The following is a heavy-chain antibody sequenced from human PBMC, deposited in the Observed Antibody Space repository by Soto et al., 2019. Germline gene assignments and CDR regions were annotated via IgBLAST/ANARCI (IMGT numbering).Heavy chain of an antibody. CDR2: LSGSGGTT. J-gene: IGHJ4*02. CDR1: GFNFNNYA. CDR3: ATSLNCVGVKPNLDH. D-gene: IGHD3-16*02. Sequence: EVELLESGGGLVQPGGSLRLSCSASGFNFNNYAMNWVRQAPGKGLEWVSVLSGSGGTTYYSDSVSGRFIISRDNSKNRLFLQMNSLIADDTAIYYCATSLNCVGVKPNLDHWGQGTLVTVSS. V-gene: IGHV3-23*01.